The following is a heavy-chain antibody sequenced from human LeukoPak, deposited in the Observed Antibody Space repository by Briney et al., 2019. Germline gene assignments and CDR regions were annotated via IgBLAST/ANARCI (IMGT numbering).Heavy chain of an antibody. Sequence: ASVKVSCKASGYTFTGYYMHWVRQAPGQRLEWMGWINPNSGGTNYAQKFQGRVTMTRDTSISTAYMELSRLRSDDTAVYYCARDRLLVVVVAANNWFDPWGQGTLVTVSS. J-gene: IGHJ5*02. V-gene: IGHV1-2*02. CDR3: ARDRLLVVVVAANNWFDP. D-gene: IGHD2-15*01. CDR2: INPNSGGT. CDR1: GYTFTGYY.